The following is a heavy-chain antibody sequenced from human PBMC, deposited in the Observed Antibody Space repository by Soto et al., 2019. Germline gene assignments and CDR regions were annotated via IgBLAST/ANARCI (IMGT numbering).Heavy chain of an antibody. CDR3: ARHGYYDFWSGYYDYYYYYGMDV. CDR2: IYPGDSDT. CDR1: GYSFTSYW. D-gene: IGHD3-3*01. V-gene: IGHV5-51*01. J-gene: IGHJ6*02. Sequence: RGESLKISCKGSGYSFTSYWIGWVRQMPGKGLEWMGIIYPGDSDTRYSPSFQGQVTISADKSISTAYLQWSSLKASDTAMYYCARHGYYDFWSGYYDYYYYYGMDVWGQGTTVTVSS.